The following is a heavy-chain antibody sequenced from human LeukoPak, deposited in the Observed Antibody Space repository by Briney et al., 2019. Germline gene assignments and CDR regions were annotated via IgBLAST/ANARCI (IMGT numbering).Heavy chain of an antibody. D-gene: IGHD2-15*01. CDR2: ISSSSSYI. Sequence: PGGSLRLSCAASGFTFSSYSMNWVRQAPGKGLEWVSSISSSSSYIYYADSVKGRFTISRDNAKNSLYLQMNSLRAEDTAVYYCARDLGVGGYRNLDYWGQGTLVTVSS. J-gene: IGHJ4*02. V-gene: IGHV3-21*01. CDR3: ARDLGVGGYRNLDY. CDR1: GFTFSSYS.